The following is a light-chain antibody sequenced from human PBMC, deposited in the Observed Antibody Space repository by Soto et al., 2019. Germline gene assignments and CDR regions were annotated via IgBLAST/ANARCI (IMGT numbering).Light chain of an antibody. J-gene: IGKJ1*01. CDR2: WAS. CDR3: QQYFTNPKT. CDR1: QSVLYSSTKKNS. Sequence: DIVMIQSPDSLAVSLGERATIDCKSSQSVLYSSTKKNSLAWYQQKPGQPPKLLMYWASTRDSGVPDRFSGSGSGTDFTLTISSLQAEDVAVYYCQQYFTNPKTFGQGTKVDIK. V-gene: IGKV4-1*01.